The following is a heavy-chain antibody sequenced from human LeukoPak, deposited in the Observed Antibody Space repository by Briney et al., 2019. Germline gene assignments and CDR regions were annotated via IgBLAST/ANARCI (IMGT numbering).Heavy chain of an antibody. CDR1: GFTFSSYS. J-gene: IGHJ3*02. V-gene: IGHV3-48*01. D-gene: IGHD3-22*01. Sequence: GGSLRLSCAASGFTFSSYSMNWVRQAPGKGLEWVSYISSSSSTIYYADSVKVRFTISRDNAKNSLYLQMNSLRAEDTAVYYCARDRFADYYDSSGYYSRAFDIWGQGTMVTVSS. CDR2: ISSSSSTI. CDR3: ARDRFADYYDSSGYYSRAFDI.